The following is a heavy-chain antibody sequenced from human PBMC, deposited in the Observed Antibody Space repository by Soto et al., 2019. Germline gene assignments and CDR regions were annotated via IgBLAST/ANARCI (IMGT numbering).Heavy chain of an antibody. CDR1: GYTFTGYY. CDR3: ARGDTAMVTRQGFDY. Sequence: AASVKVSCKASGYTFTGYYMHWVRQAPGQGLEWMGWINPNSGGTNYAQKFQGRVTMTRDTSISTAYMELSRLRSDDTAVYYCARGDTAMVTRQGFDYWGQGTLVTVSS. D-gene: IGHD5-18*01. J-gene: IGHJ4*02. CDR2: INPNSGGT. V-gene: IGHV1-2*02.